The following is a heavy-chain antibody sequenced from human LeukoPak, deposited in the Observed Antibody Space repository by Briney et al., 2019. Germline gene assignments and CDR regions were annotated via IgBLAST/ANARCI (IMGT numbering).Heavy chain of an antibody. CDR3: ARGDTMVRGSYYYYYGMDV. CDR1: GGSISSGGYY. D-gene: IGHD3-10*01. CDR2: IYYSGST. V-gene: IGHV4-31*03. Sequence: PSETLSLTCTVSGGSISSGGYYWSWIRQHPGKGLEWIGYIYYSGSTYYNPSLKSRVTISVDTSKNQFPLKLSSVTAADTAVYYCARGDTMVRGSYYYYYGMDVWGQGTTVTVSS. J-gene: IGHJ6*02.